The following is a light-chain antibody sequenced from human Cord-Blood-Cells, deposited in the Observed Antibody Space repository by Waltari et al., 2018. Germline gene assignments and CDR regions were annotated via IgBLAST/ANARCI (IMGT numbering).Light chain of an antibody. CDR3: QVWDSSSDHVV. Sequence: SYVLTLPPSVSVAPGKTARITCGGNNIGSKSVHWYQQKPGQAPVLVIYYDSDRPSGSPERFSGSNSGSTAALTISRVEAVDEADYYCQVWDSSSDHVVFGGGTKLTVL. J-gene: IGLJ2*01. CDR1: NIGSKS. V-gene: IGLV3-21*04. CDR2: YDS.